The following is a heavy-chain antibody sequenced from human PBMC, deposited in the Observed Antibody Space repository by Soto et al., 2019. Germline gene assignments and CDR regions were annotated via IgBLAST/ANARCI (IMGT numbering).Heavy chain of an antibody. CDR1: GGSFSGYY. Sequence: SETLSLTCAVYGGSFSGYYWSWIRQPPGKGLEWIGEINHSGSTNYNPSLKSRVTISVDTSKNQFSLKLSSVTAADTAVYYCARGGNLGNRYYYGSGSRSANYYYYYMDVWGKGTTVT. J-gene: IGHJ6*03. CDR2: INHSGST. D-gene: IGHD3-10*01. CDR3: ARGGNLGNRYYYGSGSRSANYYYYYMDV. V-gene: IGHV4-34*01.